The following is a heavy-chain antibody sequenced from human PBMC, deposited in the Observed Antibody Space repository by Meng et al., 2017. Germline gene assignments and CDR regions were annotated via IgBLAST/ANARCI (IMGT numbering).Heavy chain of an antibody. CDR3: ARDWYDSSGYYLV. CDR1: GYTFTSYY. V-gene: IGHV1-46*01. Sequence: VQLGEAGAEVKKPGASVKISCKASGYTFTSYYIHWVRQAPGQGLEWMGIINPSGGSTSYAQKFQGRVTITRDTSTSTVYMELSSLRSEDTAVYYCARDWYDSSGYYLVWGQGTLVTVSS. J-gene: IGHJ4*02. CDR2: INPSGGST. D-gene: IGHD3-22*01.